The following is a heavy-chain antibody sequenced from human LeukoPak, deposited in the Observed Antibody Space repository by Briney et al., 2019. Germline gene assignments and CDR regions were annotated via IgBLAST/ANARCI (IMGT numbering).Heavy chain of an antibody. J-gene: IGHJ4*02. CDR3: ARQLVGVCYGVDY. D-gene: IGHD6-6*01. Sequence: ASVKVSCKASGYTFTGYYMHWVRQAPGQGLEWMGWINPNSGGTNYAQKFQGRVTMTRDTSISTAYMELSRLRSDDTAVYYCARQLVGVCYGVDYWGQGTLVTVSS. CDR2: INPNSGGT. CDR1: GYTFTGYY. V-gene: IGHV1-2*02.